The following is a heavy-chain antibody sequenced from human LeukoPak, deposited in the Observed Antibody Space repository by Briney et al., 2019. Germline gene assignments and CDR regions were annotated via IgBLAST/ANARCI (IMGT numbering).Heavy chain of an antibody. V-gene: IGHV1-18*01. Sequence: GASVKVSCKASGYTFTSYGISWVRQAPGQGLEWMGWISAYNGNTNYAQKLQGRVTMTTDTSTSTAYMELRSLKSDDTAVYYCAREYRSGGSCYEYYFDYWGQGTLVTVSS. CDR3: AREYRSGGSCYEYYFDY. J-gene: IGHJ4*02. CDR1: GYTFTSYG. CDR2: ISAYNGNT. D-gene: IGHD2-15*01.